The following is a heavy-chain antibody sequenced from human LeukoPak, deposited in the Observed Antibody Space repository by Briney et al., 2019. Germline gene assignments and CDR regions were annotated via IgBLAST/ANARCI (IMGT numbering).Heavy chain of an antibody. D-gene: IGHD4-17*01. CDR1: GGTFSSYA. V-gene: IGHV1-69*05. J-gene: IGHJ5*02. CDR3: AREGYYGDYTDWFDP. Sequence: SVKASCKASGGTFSSYAISWVRQAPGQGLEWMGGIIPIFGTANYARKFQGRVTITTDESTSTAYMELSSLRSEDTAVYYCAREGYYGDYTDWFDPWGQGTLVTVSS. CDR2: IIPIFGTA.